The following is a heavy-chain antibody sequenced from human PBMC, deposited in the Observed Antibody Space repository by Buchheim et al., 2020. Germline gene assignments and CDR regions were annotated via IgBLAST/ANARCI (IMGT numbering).Heavy chain of an antibody. CDR3: ATTVEMATPEPWLLRKLGYFQH. D-gene: IGHD5-24*01. V-gene: IGHV3-48*03. Sequence: EVQLVESGGGLVQPGGSLRLSCAASGFTFSSYELNWVRQAPGKGLEWVSYISSSGSTIYYADSVKGRFTISRDNAKNSLYLQMNSLRAEDTAVYYCATTVEMATPEPWLLRKLGYFQHWGQGTL. CDR1: GFTFSSYE. CDR2: ISSSGSTI. J-gene: IGHJ1*01.